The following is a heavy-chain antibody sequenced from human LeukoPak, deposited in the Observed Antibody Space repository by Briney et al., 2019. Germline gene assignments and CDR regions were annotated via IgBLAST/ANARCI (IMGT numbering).Heavy chain of an antibody. CDR1: GFTFSSYG. V-gene: IGHV3-30*18. J-gene: IGHJ4*02. CDR2: ISYDGSNK. CDR3: AKAFGYSYGLCFDY. Sequence: GRSLRLSCAASGFTFSSYGMHWVRQAPGKGLEWVAVISYDGSNKYYADSVKGRFTISRDNSKNTLYLQMNSLRAEDTAVYYCAKAFGYSYGLCFDYWGQGTLVTVSS. D-gene: IGHD5-18*01.